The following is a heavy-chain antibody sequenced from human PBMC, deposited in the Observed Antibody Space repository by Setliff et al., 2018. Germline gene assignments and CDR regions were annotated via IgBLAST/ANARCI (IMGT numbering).Heavy chain of an antibody. V-gene: IGHV3-21*01. D-gene: IGHD3-22*01. Sequence: GGSLRLSCAASGFTFSSYSMNWVRQAPGKGLEWVSYISSSSSYIYYADSVKGRFTISRDNAKNSLYLQMNSLSAEDTAVYYCARELYDSSGYYNYFDYWGQGTLVTVS. CDR1: GFTFSSYS. CDR2: ISSSSSYI. J-gene: IGHJ4*02. CDR3: ARELYDSSGYYNYFDY.